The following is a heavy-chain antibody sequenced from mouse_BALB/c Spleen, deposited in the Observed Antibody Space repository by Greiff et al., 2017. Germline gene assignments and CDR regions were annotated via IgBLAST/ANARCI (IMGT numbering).Heavy chain of an antibody. V-gene: IGHV6-6*02. Sequence: EVKVEESGGGLVQPGGSMKLSCVASGFTFSSYWMSWVRQSPEKGLEWVAEIRLKSDNYATHYAESVKGKFTISRDDSKSRLYLQMNSLRAEDTGIYYCASGRFAYWGQGTLVTVSA. CDR3: ASGRFAY. CDR2: IRLKSDNYAT. D-gene: IGHD4-1*01. J-gene: IGHJ3*01. CDR1: GFTFSSYW.